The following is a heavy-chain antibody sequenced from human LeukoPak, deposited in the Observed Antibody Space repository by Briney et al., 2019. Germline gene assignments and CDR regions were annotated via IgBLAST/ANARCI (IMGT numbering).Heavy chain of an antibody. CDR2: IKQDGSEK. CDR1: GFTFSSYR. J-gene: IGHJ4*02. Sequence: PGGSLRLSCAASGFTFSSYRMSWVRQAPGKGLEWVANIKQDGSEKYYVDSVKGRFTISRDNAKNSLYLQMNSLRAEDTAVYYCARLVAATHYWGQGTLVTVSS. D-gene: IGHD2-15*01. V-gene: IGHV3-7*01. CDR3: ARLVAATHY.